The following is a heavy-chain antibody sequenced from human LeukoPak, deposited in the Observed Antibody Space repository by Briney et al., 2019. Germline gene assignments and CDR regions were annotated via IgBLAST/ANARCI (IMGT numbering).Heavy chain of an antibody. D-gene: IGHD3-3*01. CDR2: ISWDGGST. J-gene: IGHJ3*02. V-gene: IGHV3-43*01. Sequence: GGSLRLSCAASGFTFDDYTMHWVRQAPGKGLEWVSLISWDGGSTYYADSVKGRFTISRDNSKNSLYLQMNSLRTEDTALYYCAKDIGTIFGVAIDAFDIWGQGTMVTVSS. CDR1: GFTFDDYT. CDR3: AKDIGTIFGVAIDAFDI.